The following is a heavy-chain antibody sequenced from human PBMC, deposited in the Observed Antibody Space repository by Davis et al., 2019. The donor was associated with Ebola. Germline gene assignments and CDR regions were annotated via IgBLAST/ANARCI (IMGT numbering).Heavy chain of an antibody. CDR2: IIPILGIA. CDR1: GGTFSSYA. D-gene: IGHD2-21*02. J-gene: IGHJ4*02. CDR3: ARDIGYFKWLLSF. Sequence: SVPVSCKASGGTFSSYAISWVRQAPGPGLAWMGRIIPILGIANYAQKFQGRVTITADKSTSTAYMELSSLRSEDTAVYYCARDIGYFKWLLSFWGQGTLVTVSS. V-gene: IGHV1-69*04.